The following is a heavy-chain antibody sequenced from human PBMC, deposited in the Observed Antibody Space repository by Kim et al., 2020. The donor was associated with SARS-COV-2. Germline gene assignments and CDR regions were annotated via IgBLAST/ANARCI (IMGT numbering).Heavy chain of an antibody. Sequence: SLKSRVTISVEPSKNQFSLKLSSVNAADTAVYYCAGGLLWFGELLPHFDYWGQGTLVTVSS. V-gene: IGHV4-31*02. CDR3: AGGLLWFGELLPHFDY. D-gene: IGHD3-10*01. J-gene: IGHJ4*02.